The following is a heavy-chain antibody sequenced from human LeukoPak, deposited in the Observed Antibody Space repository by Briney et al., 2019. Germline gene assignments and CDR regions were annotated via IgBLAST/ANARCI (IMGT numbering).Heavy chain of an antibody. Sequence: GGSLSLSCAASGFTFSSYSTNWVRQAPGKGLEWVSSISSSSSYIYYADSVKGRFTISRDNAKNSLYLQMNSLRAEDTAVYYCARDKEGSYYYDSSGYYYDYWGQGTLVTVSS. J-gene: IGHJ4*02. CDR2: ISSSSSYI. CDR1: GFTFSSYS. D-gene: IGHD3-22*01. CDR3: ARDKEGSYYYDSSGYYYDY. V-gene: IGHV3-21*01.